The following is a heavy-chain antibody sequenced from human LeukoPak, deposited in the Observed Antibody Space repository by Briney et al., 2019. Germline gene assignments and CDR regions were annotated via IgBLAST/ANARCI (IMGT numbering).Heavy chain of an antibody. Sequence: GGSLRLSCAASGFTFSSYSMNWVGQAPGKGLEWVSSISSSSSYIYYADSVKGRFTISRDNAKNSLYLQMNSLRAEDTAVYYCAREGIAAIYYFDYWGQGTLVTVSS. V-gene: IGHV3-21*01. D-gene: IGHD6-13*01. CDR2: ISSSSSYI. CDR3: AREGIAAIYYFDY. J-gene: IGHJ4*02. CDR1: GFTFSSYS.